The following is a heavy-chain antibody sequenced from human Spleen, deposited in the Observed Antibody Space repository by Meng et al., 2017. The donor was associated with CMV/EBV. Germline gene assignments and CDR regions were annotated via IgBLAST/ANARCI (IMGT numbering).Heavy chain of an antibody. Sequence: GSLRLSCTVSGYSISSGYYWGWIRQPPGKGLEWLGNIYHSGSTYYNPSLKSRVTISVDTSKNQFSLKLSSVTAADTAVYYCARPRIVATTTNYGMDVWGQGTTVTVSS. V-gene: IGHV4-38-2*02. CDR1: GYSISSGYY. J-gene: IGHJ6*02. CDR3: ARPRIVATTTNYGMDV. CDR2: IYHSGST. D-gene: IGHD5-12*01.